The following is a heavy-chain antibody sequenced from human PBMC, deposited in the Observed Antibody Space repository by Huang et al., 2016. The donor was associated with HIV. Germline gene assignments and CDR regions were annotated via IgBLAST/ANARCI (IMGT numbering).Heavy chain of an antibody. V-gene: IGHV3-11*01. Sequence: QVQLVESGGGLVKPGGSLRLSCAASGLVFSDHYMNWIRQAPGKGLEGISYISRSGTTIRYADSGKGRFTISRDNAKKSLFLEMNSLRVEDTAVYYCARRMAGWDDVFDMWGQGTMVTVSS. J-gene: IGHJ3*02. CDR3: ARRMAGWDDVFDM. D-gene: IGHD6-19*01. CDR1: GLVFSDHY. CDR2: ISRSGTTI.